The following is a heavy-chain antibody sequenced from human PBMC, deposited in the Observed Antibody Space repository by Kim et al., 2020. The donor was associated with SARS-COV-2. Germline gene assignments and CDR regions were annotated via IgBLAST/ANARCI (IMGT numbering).Heavy chain of an antibody. J-gene: IGHJ5*02. V-gene: IGHV3-33*01. CDR1: GFTFSNYG. D-gene: IGHD2-15*01. CDR2: IWSHGRTQ. CDR3: ARVVDTSSRYSRFDP. Sequence: GGSLRLSCAASGFTFSNYGMHWVRQAPDKGLEWVAVIWSHGRTQYYADSVKGRFTISRDTSTNTVYLQMNSLRAEDTAVYYCARVVDTSSRYSRFDPWG.